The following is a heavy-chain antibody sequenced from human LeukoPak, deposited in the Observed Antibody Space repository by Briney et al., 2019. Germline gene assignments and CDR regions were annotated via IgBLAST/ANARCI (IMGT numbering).Heavy chain of an antibody. D-gene: IGHD6-13*01. J-gene: IGHJ3*02. CDR2: IYYSGST. CDR3: ARFGTAAALTYSAFDI. V-gene: IGHV4-59*01. Sequence: SETLSLTCTVSGGSISSYSWSWIRQPPGKGLEWIGYIYYSGSTNYNPSLKSRVTISVDTSKNQFSLKLSSVTAADTAVYYCARFGTAAALTYSAFDIWGQGTMVTVSS. CDR1: GGSISSYS.